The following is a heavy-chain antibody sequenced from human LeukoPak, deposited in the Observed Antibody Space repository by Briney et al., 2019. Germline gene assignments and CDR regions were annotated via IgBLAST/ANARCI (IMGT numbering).Heavy chain of an antibody. Sequence: GGSLRLSCVASGFTFSDSVMSWVRQAPGKGLEWVSLISWNGARIHYGDSVKGRFTISRDNSKNSLYLQMNSLRTGDTALYYCVKDLVAALDYWGQGTLVTVSS. D-gene: IGHD6-25*01. J-gene: IGHJ4*02. CDR3: VKDLVAALDY. CDR2: ISWNGARI. CDR1: GFTFSDSV. V-gene: IGHV3-43*02.